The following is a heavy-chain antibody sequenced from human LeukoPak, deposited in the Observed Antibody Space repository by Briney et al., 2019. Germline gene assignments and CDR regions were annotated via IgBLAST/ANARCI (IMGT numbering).Heavy chain of an antibody. V-gene: IGHV4-59*08. J-gene: IGHJ5*02. CDR3: SRHIRGNWFDH. D-gene: IGHD2-2*02. Sequence: SETLSLTCTVSGRSIGSYHWSWIRQPPEKGLEGIGYNYTSGSTNYNPHLKSRITISVDTSKTQFALNLISVTAADTAVYYCSRHIRGNWFDHWGQGTLVTVSS. CDR2: NYTSGST. CDR1: GRSIGSYH.